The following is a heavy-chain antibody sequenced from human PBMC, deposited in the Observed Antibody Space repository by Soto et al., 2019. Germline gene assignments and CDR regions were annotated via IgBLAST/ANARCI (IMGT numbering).Heavy chain of an antibody. J-gene: IGHJ4*02. Sequence: GASVKVSCKASGYTFTSYDINWVRQATGQGLEWMGWMNPNSGNTGYAQKFQGRVTMTRNTSISTAYMELSSLRSEDTAVYYCAMWSLGIVGATTDYWGQGTLVTVSS. CDR3: AMWSLGIVGATTDY. CDR2: MNPNSGNT. D-gene: IGHD1-26*01. V-gene: IGHV1-8*01. CDR1: GYTFTSYD.